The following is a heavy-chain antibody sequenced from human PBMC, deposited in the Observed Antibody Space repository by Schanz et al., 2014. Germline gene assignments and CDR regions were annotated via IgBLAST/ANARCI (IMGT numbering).Heavy chain of an antibody. CDR2: ISGGGGTT. V-gene: IGHV3-23*01. CDR3: ARVDSSGYFFDN. J-gene: IGHJ4*02. CDR1: GFSFGTYA. Sequence: EVQLLESGGGLVQPGGSLRLSCAASGFSFGTYAMSWVRQAPGKGLEWVSAISGGGGTTYYTDSVRGRFTMSRDNSKNTVHLQMSSLRVEDTAVYYCARVDSSGYFFDNWGQGTRVTVSS. D-gene: IGHD3-22*01.